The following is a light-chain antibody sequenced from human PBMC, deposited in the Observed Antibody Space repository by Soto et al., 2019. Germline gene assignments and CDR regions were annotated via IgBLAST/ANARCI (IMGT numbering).Light chain of an antibody. Sequence: EIVLTQSPATLSLSPGERATLSCRASQSVSSYLAWYQQKPGQAPRLLIYDASNRATGIPARFSGSGSGTDFTLTISRLEPEDFAVYYCQQRSNFGGGTKVDIK. CDR2: DAS. CDR3: QQRSN. CDR1: QSVSSY. V-gene: IGKV3-11*01. J-gene: IGKJ4*01.